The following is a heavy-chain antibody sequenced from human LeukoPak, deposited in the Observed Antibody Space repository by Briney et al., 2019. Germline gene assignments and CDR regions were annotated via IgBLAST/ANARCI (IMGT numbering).Heavy chain of an antibody. CDR3: ARDRLGAGSFDI. V-gene: IGHV3-48*02. D-gene: IGHD7-27*01. CDR1: GFTFSSYI. Sequence: PGGSLRLSCAASGFTFSSYIMNWVRQAPGKGLEWISYIHSSSSSTYYADSVKGRFTISRDNAKNSLYLQMNSLRDEDTAVYYCARDRLGAGSFDIWGQGTMGTVSS. CDR2: IHSSSSST. J-gene: IGHJ3*02.